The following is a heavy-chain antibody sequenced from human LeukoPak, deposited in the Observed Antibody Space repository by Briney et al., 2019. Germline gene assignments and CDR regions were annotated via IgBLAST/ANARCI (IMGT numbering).Heavy chain of an antibody. D-gene: IGHD2-2*02. Sequence: GGSLRLSCAASGFTFSSYWMNWARQAPGKGLEWVASINHNGNVNYYVDSVKGRFTISRDNAKNSPYLQMSNLRAEDTAVYFCAKASVAIPQYCNSWGQGTLVTVSS. V-gene: IGHV3-7*03. CDR3: AKASVAIPQYCNS. J-gene: IGHJ5*02. CDR1: GFTFSSYW. CDR2: INHNGNVN.